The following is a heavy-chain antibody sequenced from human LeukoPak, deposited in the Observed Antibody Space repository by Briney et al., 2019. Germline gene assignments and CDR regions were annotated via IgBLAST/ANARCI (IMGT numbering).Heavy chain of an antibody. V-gene: IGHV1-8*01. D-gene: IGHD3-3*01. Sequence: ASVKVSCKASGYTFTSYDINWVRQATGQGLEWMGWMNPNSGNTGYAQKFQGRVTMTRSTSISTAYMELSSLRSEDTAVYYCARSYYDFWSGYRYYFDYWGQGTLVTVSS. CDR3: ARSYYDFWSGYRYYFDY. CDR2: MNPNSGNT. CDR1: GYTFTSYD. J-gene: IGHJ4*02.